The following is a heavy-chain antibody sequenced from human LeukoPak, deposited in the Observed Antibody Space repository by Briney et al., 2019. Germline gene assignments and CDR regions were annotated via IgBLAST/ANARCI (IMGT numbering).Heavy chain of an antibody. CDR3: ARDKEDSSGFPLGY. V-gene: IGHV3-74*01. Sequence: PGGSLRLSCAASGFTFSSYWMHWVRQAPGKVLVWVSRINTYGSSTSYADSVKGRFTISRDNAKNTLYLQMNSLRAEDTAVYYCARDKEDSSGFPLGYWGQGTLVTVSS. D-gene: IGHD3-22*01. CDR1: GFTFSSYW. CDR2: INTYGSST. J-gene: IGHJ4*02.